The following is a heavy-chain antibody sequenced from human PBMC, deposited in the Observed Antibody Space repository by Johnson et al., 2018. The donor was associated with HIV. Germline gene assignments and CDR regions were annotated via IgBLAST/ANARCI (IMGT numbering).Heavy chain of an antibody. D-gene: IGHD3-3*01. CDR1: GFSLSDYA. V-gene: IGHV3-30*04. Sequence: QVQLVESGGGVVQPGRSLRLSCAASGFSLSDYAMHWVRQAPGKGLEWVAVMSYDGSSKYYADSVQGRFNISRDNSKNTQYLQMNSLRAEDTAVYYCARSFGVTTPGAFDIWGQGTMVTVSS. J-gene: IGHJ3*02. CDR2: MSYDGSSK. CDR3: ARSFGVTTPGAFDI.